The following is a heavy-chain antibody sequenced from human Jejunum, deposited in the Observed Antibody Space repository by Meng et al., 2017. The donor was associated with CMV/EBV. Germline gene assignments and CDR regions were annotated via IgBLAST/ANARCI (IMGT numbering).Heavy chain of an antibody. J-gene: IGHJ4*02. CDR1: WASLSSKNW. CDR3: ARVGAYCGGDCYHPR. D-gene: IGHD2-21*02. CDR2: IYHSGST. Sequence: QVPLQGAGPGLVNPSVPCTRTSAISWASLSSKNWWNWVRQPPGKGLEWIGEIYHSGSTNYNPSLKSRVTISVDESKNQFSRRLSSVTAADTAVYYCARVGAYCGGDCYHPRWGQGTLVTVSS. V-gene: IGHV4-4*02.